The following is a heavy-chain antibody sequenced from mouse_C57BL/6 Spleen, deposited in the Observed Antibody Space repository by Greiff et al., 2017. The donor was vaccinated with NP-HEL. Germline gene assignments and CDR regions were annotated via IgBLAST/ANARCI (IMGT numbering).Heavy chain of an antibody. J-gene: IGHJ1*03. CDR1: GFTFSDYY. V-gene: IGHV5-12*01. CDR3: ARGVGRGYFDV. CDR2: ISNGGGST. D-gene: IGHD4-1*01. Sequence: EVQLVESGGGLVQPGGSLKLSCAASGFTFSDYYMYWVRQTPEKRLEWVAYISNGGGSTYYPDTVKGRFTISRDNAKNTLYLQMSRLKSEDTAMYYCARGVGRGYFDVWGTGTTVTVSS.